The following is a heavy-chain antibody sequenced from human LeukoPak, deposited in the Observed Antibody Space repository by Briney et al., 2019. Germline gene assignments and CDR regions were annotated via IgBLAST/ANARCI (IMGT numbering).Heavy chain of an antibody. V-gene: IGHV1-2*06. D-gene: IGHD2-2*01. Sequence: ASVNVSCRASGYTFTGYHMHWVRQAPGQGLEWMGRINPNSGDTNYAQKFQGRVTMTRDTSISTAYMELSRLRSDDTAVYYCARDYCSSTSCLFDYWGQGTLVTVSS. J-gene: IGHJ4*02. CDR3: ARDYCSSTSCLFDY. CDR1: GYTFTGYH. CDR2: INPNSGDT.